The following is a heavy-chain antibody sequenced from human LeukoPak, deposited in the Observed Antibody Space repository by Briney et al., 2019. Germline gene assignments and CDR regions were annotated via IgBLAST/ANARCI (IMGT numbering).Heavy chain of an antibody. D-gene: IGHD1-26*01. J-gene: IGHJ4*02. V-gene: IGHV4-4*02. Sequence: SGTLSLTCAVSTDSITSNWWSWVRQPPGKGLEWIGEVHKSGSTNYYPSLQSRVTISIDKSKNQIALELTSVTAADTAVYYCAKEIVGAPTPGAYWGQGILVTVSS. CDR3: AKEIVGAPTPGAY. CDR2: VHKSGST. CDR1: TDSITSNW.